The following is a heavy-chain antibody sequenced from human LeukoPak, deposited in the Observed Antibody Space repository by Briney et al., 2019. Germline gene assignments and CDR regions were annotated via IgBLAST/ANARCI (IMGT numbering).Heavy chain of an antibody. CDR2: INWSDGST. J-gene: IGHJ3*02. CDR3: ARVWGVMVRGVINDAFDI. CDR1: GFTVSTNE. V-gene: IGHV3-20*04. Sequence: GGSLRLSCAASGFTVSTNEMRWVRQAPGKGLEWVSGINWSDGSTAYADSVKGRFTISRDNAKNSLYLQMNSLRAEDTAVYYCARVWGVMVRGVINDAFDIWGQGTMVTVSS. D-gene: IGHD3-10*01.